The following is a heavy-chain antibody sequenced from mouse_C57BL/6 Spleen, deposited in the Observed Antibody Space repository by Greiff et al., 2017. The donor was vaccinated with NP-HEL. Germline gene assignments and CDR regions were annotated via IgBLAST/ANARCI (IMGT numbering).Heavy chain of an antibody. CDR1: GYTFTSYW. CDR3: ARPETDGSSYEGYYAMDY. CDR2: IYPGSGST. D-gene: IGHD1-1*01. J-gene: IGHJ4*01. Sequence: QVQLQQSGAELVKPGASVKMSCKASGYTFTSYWITWVKQRPGQGLEWIGDIYPGSGSTNYNEKFKSKATLTVDTASSTAYMQLSSLTSEDSAVYDCARPETDGSSYEGYYAMDYWGQGTSVTVSS. V-gene: IGHV1-55*01.